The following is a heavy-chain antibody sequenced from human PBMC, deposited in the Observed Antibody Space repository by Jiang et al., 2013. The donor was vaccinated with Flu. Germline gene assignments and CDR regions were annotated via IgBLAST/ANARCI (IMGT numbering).Heavy chain of an antibody. CDR2: INHSGST. CDR3: ARGSRYQLLFGY. CDR1: GGSFSGYY. D-gene: IGHD2-2*01. J-gene: IGHJ4*02. Sequence: LLKPSETLSLTCAVYGGSFSGYYWSWTRQPPGKGLEWIGEINHSGSTNYNPSLKSRVTISVDTSKNQFSLKLSSVTAADTAVYYCARGSRYQLLFGYWGQGTLVTVSS. V-gene: IGHV4-34*01.